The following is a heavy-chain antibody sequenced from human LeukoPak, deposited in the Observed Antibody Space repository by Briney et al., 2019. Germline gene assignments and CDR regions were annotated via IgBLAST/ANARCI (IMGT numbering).Heavy chain of an antibody. D-gene: IGHD6-13*01. CDR3: ARGRVAAAVSPSGD. J-gene: IGHJ4*02. V-gene: IGHV4-34*01. Sequence: SETLSLTRVVYGGSFSGYYWSWIRQPPGKGLEWIGEINRSGTTNYHPSLKTRVTISVDRSKQQFSLKLSSVTAAGRPVYYCARGRVAAAVSPSGDWGPGTLVTVSS. CDR2: INRSGTT. CDR1: GGSFSGYY.